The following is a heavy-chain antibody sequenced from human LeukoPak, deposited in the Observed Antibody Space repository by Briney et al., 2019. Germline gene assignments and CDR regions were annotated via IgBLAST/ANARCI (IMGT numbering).Heavy chain of an antibody. D-gene: IGHD2-2*02. V-gene: IGHV3-48*04. CDR1: GFTFTSYG. J-gene: IGHJ3*02. CDR3: ARDYTGAFDI. CDR2: ISSSGSTI. Sequence: GGSLRLSCAASGFTFTSYGMNWVRQAPGKGLEWVSYISSSGSTIYYADSVKGRFTISRDNAKNSLYLQMNSLRAEDTAVYYCARDYTGAFDIWGQGTMVTVSS.